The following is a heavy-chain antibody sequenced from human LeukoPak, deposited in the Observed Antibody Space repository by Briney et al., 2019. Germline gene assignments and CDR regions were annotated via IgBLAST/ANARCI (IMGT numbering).Heavy chain of an antibody. CDR1: GFTFSSYA. V-gene: IGHV3-23*01. J-gene: IGHJ1*01. Sequence: GGSLRLSCAASGFTFSSYAMSWVRQAPGKGLEWVSGISGSGGSTYYADSVKGRFTISRDNSKNTLFLQMNSLRSEDTAVYYCAAELHVGAVYFPHWGQGSLVTVSS. CDR3: AAELHVGAVYFPH. D-gene: IGHD1-26*01. CDR2: ISGSGGST.